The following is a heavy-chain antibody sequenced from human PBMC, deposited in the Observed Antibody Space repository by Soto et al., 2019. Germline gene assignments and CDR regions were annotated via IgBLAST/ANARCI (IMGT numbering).Heavy chain of an antibody. CDR2: INPRGLTK. Sequence: VQLVESGGALVQPGGSLRLSCAASGYSFDAYIMNWVRQAPGKGLEWVSSINPRGLTKFYADPVRGAFTISRDDASSSLFLQMNNLRAEDTAVYYCATWYGNHYFGLDVWGQGTTVTVSS. CDR1: GYSFDAYI. J-gene: IGHJ6*02. CDR3: ATWYGNHYFGLDV. D-gene: IGHD6-13*01. V-gene: IGHV3-48*01.